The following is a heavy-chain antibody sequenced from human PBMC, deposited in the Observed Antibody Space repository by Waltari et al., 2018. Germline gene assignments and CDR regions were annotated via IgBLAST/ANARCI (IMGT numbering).Heavy chain of an antibody. J-gene: IGHJ3*02. D-gene: IGHD1-1*01. V-gene: IGHV4-39*01. CDR1: GGSISSSRYY. Sequence: QLQLQESGPGLVTPSETLSLTCTVSGGSISSSRYYWGWIRQPPGKGLEWIGSIDYSGSTYYNPSLKSRVTISVDTSKNQFSLKLSSVTAADTAVYYCARRRWNDVTESAFDIWGQGTMVTVSS. CDR2: IDYSGST. CDR3: ARRRWNDVTESAFDI.